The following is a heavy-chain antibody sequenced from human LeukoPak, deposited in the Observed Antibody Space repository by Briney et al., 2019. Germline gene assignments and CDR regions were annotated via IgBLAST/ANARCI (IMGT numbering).Heavy chain of an antibody. D-gene: IGHD1-1*01. V-gene: IGHV3-7*01. J-gene: IGHJ3*02. CDR3: ARQGTTDAFDI. CDR1: GFTFSSYW. Sequence: GGSLRLSCVPSGFTFSSYWMSWVRQAPGKGLEWVANIKQDGSEKYYVGSVKGRFIISRDNAKNSLYLQMNSLRAEDTAVYYCARQGTTDAFDIWGQGTMVTVSS. CDR2: IKQDGSEK.